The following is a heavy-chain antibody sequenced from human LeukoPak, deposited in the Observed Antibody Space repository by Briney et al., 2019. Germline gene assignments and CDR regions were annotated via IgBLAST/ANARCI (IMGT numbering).Heavy chain of an antibody. CDR3: ARGLWSAHRREYYFDS. J-gene: IGHJ4*02. CDR1: GYTFTSYA. V-gene: IGHV1-3*01. D-gene: IGHD3-3*01. Sequence: GASVKVSCKASGYTFTSYAMHWVRQAPGQRLEWMGWINAGNGDTRYSQKFQDRVTITRDTSASTAYMELSSLTSEDTAVYFCARGLWSAHRREYYFDSWGQGTLVTVSS. CDR2: INAGNGDT.